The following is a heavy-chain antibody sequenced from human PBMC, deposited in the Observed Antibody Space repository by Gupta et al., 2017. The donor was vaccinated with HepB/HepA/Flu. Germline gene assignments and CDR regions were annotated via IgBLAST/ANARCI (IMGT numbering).Heavy chain of an antibody. CDR3: AREPVVPAANDAFDI. V-gene: IGHV3-48*02. D-gene: IGHD2-2*01. J-gene: IGHJ3*02. CDR2: ISSSSSTI. Sequence: EVQLVESGGGLVQPGGSLRLSCAASGFTFSSYSMNWVRQAPGKGLEWVSYISSSSSTIYYADSVKGRFTISRDNAKNSLYLQMNSLRDEDTAVYYCAREPVVPAANDAFDIWGQGTMVTVSS. CDR1: GFTFSSYS.